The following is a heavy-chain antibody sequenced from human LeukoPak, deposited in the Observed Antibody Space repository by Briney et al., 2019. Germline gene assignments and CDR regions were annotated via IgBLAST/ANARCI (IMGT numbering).Heavy chain of an antibody. CDR2: INHSGST. CDR3: ARDHGRNWFDP. CDR1: GGSFSGYY. V-gene: IGHV4-34*01. D-gene: IGHD5-24*01. Sequence: PSETLSLTCAVYGGSFSGYYWSWIRQPPGKGLEWIGEINHSGSTNYNPSPKSRVTISVDTSKNQFSLKLSSVTAADTAVYYCARDHGRNWFDPWGQGTLVTVSS. J-gene: IGHJ5*02.